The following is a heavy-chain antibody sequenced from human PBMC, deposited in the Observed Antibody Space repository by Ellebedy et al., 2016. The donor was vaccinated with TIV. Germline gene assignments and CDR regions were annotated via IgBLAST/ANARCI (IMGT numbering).Heavy chain of an antibody. V-gene: IGHV3-48*04. CDR1: GFTFRSYS. J-gene: IGHJ4*02. CDR2: ISDTGTKI. CDR3: ASLGGGYFFYY. Sequence: GESLKISXTASGFTFRSYSMNWIRQAPGKGLEWISYISDTGTKIHYADSVRGRFAISRDNAHGSVYLQMDSLRAEDTAVYYCASLGGGYFFYYWGQGVLVTVSS. D-gene: IGHD3-22*01.